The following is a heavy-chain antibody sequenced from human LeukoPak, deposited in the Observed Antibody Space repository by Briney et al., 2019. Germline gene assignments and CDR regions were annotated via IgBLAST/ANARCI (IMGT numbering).Heavy chain of an antibody. Sequence: GASLRLCCAASGFTFSSYAMSWVRQAPGKGLEWVSAISGSGGSTYYADSVKGRFTISRDNSKNTLYLQMNSLRAEDTAVYYCAKVGIAVAGHFDYWGQGTLVTVSS. J-gene: IGHJ4*02. CDR3: AKVGIAVAGHFDY. D-gene: IGHD6-19*01. CDR1: GFTFSSYA. CDR2: ISGSGGST. V-gene: IGHV3-23*01.